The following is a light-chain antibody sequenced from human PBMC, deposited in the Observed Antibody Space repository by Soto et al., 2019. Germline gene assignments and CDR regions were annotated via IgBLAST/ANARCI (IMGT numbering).Light chain of an antibody. J-gene: IGKJ5*01. V-gene: IGKV3-11*01. CDR3: QQRSKWPLIT. Sequence: IRVTLSAATVSLSPGERATLSCRASQSVRRYLSWYQQKPGHAPRLLIYDASNRATGIPARFSGSGSGTDFTLTISSLEPEDFAVLYCQQRSKWPLITFAQGTLLAIK. CDR2: DAS. CDR1: QSVRRY.